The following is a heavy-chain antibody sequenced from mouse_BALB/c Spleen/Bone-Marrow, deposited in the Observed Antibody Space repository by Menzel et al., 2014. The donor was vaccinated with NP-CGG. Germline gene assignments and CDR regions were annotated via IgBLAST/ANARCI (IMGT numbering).Heavy chain of an antibody. CDR2: INPGGGGT. CDR3: ARELGRWYFDV. V-gene: IGHV1-54*01. D-gene: IGHD4-1*01. Sequence: VQVVESGAELVRPGTSVKVSCKASGYAFTNYLIEWVKQRPGQGLEWIGVINPGGGGTNYNEKFKGKATLTADKSSSTAYMQLSSLTSDDSAVYFCARELGRWYFDVWGAGTTVTVSS. CDR1: GYAFTNYL. J-gene: IGHJ1*01.